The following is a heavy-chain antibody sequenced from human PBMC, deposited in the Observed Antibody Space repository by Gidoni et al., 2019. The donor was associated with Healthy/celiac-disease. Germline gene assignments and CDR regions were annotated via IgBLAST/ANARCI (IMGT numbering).Heavy chain of an antibody. Sequence: EVQLVESGGGLVQPGGSLKLSCAASGFTSRGSAVHWVRQASGKGLEWVGRIRSKPNSYATTYAASVKGRFTISRDDSKNTAYLQMNSLKTEDTAVYYCTRSTTPTPVTTLDYWGQGTLVTVSS. V-gene: IGHV3-73*02. CDR1: GFTSRGSA. CDR2: IRSKPNSYAT. CDR3: TRSTTPTPVTTLDY. D-gene: IGHD4-17*01. J-gene: IGHJ4*02.